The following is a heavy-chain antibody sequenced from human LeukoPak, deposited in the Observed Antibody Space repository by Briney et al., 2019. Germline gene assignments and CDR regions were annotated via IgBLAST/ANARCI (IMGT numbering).Heavy chain of an antibody. CDR3: VRDVGLYYYDSSGYFDY. CDR1: GYTFTSYY. D-gene: IGHD3-22*01. J-gene: IGHJ4*02. Sequence: ASVKVSCKASGYTFTSYYMHWVRQAPGQGLEWMGIINPSGGSTSYAQKFQGRVTMTRDTSTSTVYMELSSLRSEDTAVYYCVRDVGLYYYDSSGYFDYWGQGTLVTVSS. V-gene: IGHV1-46*01. CDR2: INPSGGST.